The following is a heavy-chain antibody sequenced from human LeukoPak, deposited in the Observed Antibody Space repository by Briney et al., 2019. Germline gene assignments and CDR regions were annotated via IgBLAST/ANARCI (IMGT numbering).Heavy chain of an antibody. V-gene: IGHV4-38-2*02. CDR2: VFHDGST. CDR1: GRSICLGYY. J-gene: IGHJ2*01. CDR3: ARDPSRYCGGDCHWYFDL. D-gene: IGHD2-21*02. Sequence: PETLSHTCAVSGRSICLGYYWGWIRQPPGKGREWIGSVFHDGSTHYNPSLQSRVSISVDTSKNEFSLKLSSVSAADTAVYYCARDPSRYCGGDCHWYFDLWGRGTLVTVSS.